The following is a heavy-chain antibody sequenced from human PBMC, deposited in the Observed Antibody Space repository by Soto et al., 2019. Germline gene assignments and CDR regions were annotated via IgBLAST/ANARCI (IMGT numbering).Heavy chain of an antibody. CDR1: EGTFNSYA. V-gene: IGHV1-69*01. Sequence: QALVVQSGAEVRKPGSSVKLSCKASEGTFNSYAIAWVRQAPGQGLEWMGGIIPYYNTLNYAQKFQDRVTITADDSTNTVYMELSSLRSHDTAVYFCASGASRWYPYFFDSWAQGTLVTVSS. J-gene: IGHJ4*02. D-gene: IGHD6-13*01. CDR2: IIPYYNTL. CDR3: ASGASRWYPYFFDS.